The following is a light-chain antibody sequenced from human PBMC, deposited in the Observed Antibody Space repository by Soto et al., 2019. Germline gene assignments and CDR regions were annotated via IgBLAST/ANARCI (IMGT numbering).Light chain of an antibody. V-gene: IGLV2-11*01. Sequence: QSALTQPRSVSGPPGQSVTISCTGTSSDAGGYNYVSWYQQHPGKAPKLMIYDVSERPSGVPDRFSGSKSGDTASLTISGLQAEDEADYYCCSYAGRDTLYVFGSGTKVTVL. CDR2: DVS. J-gene: IGLJ1*01. CDR1: SSDAGGYNY. CDR3: CSYAGRDTLYV.